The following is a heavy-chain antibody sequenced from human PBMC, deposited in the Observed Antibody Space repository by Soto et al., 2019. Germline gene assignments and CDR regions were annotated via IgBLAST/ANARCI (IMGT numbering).Heavy chain of an antibody. CDR2: IKPDGSEA. CDR1: GFTFSNYW. V-gene: IGHV3-7*01. Sequence: EVHLMESGGDLVQPGGSLRLSCAASGFTFSNYWMSWVRQAPGKGLEWVASIKPDGSEAYYVDPVKGRFTISRDNAQKSLFLKLNSERAEEKDVSYCARRGKTSGVYASWGQGTLVTVSS. CDR3: ARRGKTSGVYAS. D-gene: IGHD1-26*01. J-gene: IGHJ5*02.